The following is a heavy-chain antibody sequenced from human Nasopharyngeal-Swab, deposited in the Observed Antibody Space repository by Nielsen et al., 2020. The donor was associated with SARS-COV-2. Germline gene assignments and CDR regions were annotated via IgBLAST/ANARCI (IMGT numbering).Heavy chain of an antibody. CDR2: IYYSGST. CDR3: ARDQVYYYGMDV. Sequence: GSLRLSCAVYGGSFSGYYWSWIRQPPGKGLEWIGYIYYSGSTNYNPSLKSRVTISVDTSKNQFSLKLSSVTAADTAVYYCARDQVYYYGMDVWGQGTTVTVSS. J-gene: IGHJ6*02. CDR1: GGSFSGYY. V-gene: IGHV4-59*13.